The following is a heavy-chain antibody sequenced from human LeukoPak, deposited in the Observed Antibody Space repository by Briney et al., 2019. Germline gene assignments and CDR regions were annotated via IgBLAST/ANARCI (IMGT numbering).Heavy chain of an antibody. D-gene: IGHD2-21*02. CDR1: GFTVSSNY. CDR3: ARDPIAYCGGDCYSGPFAY. Sequence: GGSLRLSCAASGFTVSSNYMSWVRQAPGKGLEWVSVIYSGGSTYYADSVKGRFTISRDNSKNTLYLQMNSLRAEDTAVYYCARDPIAYCGGDCYSGPFAYWGKGTLVTVS. J-gene: IGHJ4*02. V-gene: IGHV3-66*01. CDR2: IYSGGST.